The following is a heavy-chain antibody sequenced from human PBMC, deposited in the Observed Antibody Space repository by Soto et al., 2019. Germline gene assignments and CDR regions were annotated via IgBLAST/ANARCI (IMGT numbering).Heavy chain of an antibody. V-gene: IGHV4-59*01. Sequence: QVQLQESGPGLVKPSETLSLTCTVSGGSISSYYWSWIRQPPGKGLEWIGYIYYSGSTNYNPSLKSRVTMSVDTSKNQFSLKLSSVTAADTAVYYCARDPSGWYGNFDYWGQGTLVTVSS. CDR3: ARDPSGWYGNFDY. CDR2: IYYSGST. CDR1: GGSISSYY. J-gene: IGHJ4*02. D-gene: IGHD6-19*01.